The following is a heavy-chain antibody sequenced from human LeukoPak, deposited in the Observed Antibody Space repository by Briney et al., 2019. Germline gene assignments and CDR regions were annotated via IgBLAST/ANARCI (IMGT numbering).Heavy chain of an antibody. CDR1: GFTFSSYG. J-gene: IGHJ3*01. CDR2: ISSSGSNI. Sequence: GRSLRLSCAASGFTFSSYGMNCVRQAPGKGLEWVSSISSSGSNIYYTDSVKGRFTISRHNAKNSLYLQMNSLRTEDTAVNIRARDLSGVTGYTYGGGIDYWGHGTMVTVSS. V-gene: IGHV3-21*01. CDR3: ARDLSGVTGYTYGGGIDY. D-gene: IGHD5-18*01.